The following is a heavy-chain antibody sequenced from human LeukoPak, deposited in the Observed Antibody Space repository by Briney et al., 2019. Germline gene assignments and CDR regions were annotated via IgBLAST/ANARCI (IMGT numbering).Heavy chain of an antibody. CDR2: IYYSGST. J-gene: IGHJ4*02. V-gene: IGHV4-59*01. CDR3: ARETLSDFWSGYYS. D-gene: IGHD3-3*01. Sequence: SETLSLTCTVSGGSISSYYWSWIRQPPGKGLEWIGYIYYSGSTNYNPSLKSRVTISVDTSKNQFCLKLSSVTAADTAVYYCARETLSDFWSGYYSWGQGTLVTVSS. CDR1: GGSISSYY.